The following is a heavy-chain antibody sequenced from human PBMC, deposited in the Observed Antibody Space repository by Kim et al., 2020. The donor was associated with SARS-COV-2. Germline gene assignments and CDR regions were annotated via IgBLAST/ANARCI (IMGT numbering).Heavy chain of an antibody. CDR2: IFGSGNGT. CDR1: RFTFSSYA. D-gene: IGHD1-1*01. Sequence: GGSLRLSCVASRFTFSSYAMTWVRQAPGKGLEWVSTIFGSGNGTYYTDSVKGRFIVSRDNSKNTLYLQMNNLKADDTAIYYCAKNVHVASVTFLWYFDLWGRGTSVIVS. V-gene: IGHV3-23*01. CDR3: AKNVHVASVTFLWYFDL. J-gene: IGHJ2*01.